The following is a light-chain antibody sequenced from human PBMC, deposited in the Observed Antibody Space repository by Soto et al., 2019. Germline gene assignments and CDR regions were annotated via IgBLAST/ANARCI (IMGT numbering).Light chain of an antibody. CDR2: DAY. V-gene: IGKV3-15*01. CDR3: QQCTNWPTIT. J-gene: IGKJ5*01. CDR1: QRISSN. Sequence: EKVITPSPAPPSVFPGERANLSYQASQRISSNLAWYQQKPGQSPRLLIYDAYTRATGIPPRFSGSGSGTEFTLTIRSLKSEDFAVYYGQQCTNWPTITFGNGSRREI.